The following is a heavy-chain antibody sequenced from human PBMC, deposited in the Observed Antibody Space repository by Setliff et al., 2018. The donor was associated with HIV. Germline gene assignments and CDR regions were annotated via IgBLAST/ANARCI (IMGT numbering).Heavy chain of an antibody. CDR2: ISSSSSYT. Sequence: LRLSCAASGFTFSSYSMNWVRQAPGKGLEWVSYISSSSSYTHYADSVKGRFTISRDNSKNTLYLQMNSLRAEDTAVYYCARVSVLRYFDYWGQGTLVTVSS. V-gene: IGHV3-21*04. D-gene: IGHD2-8*01. CDR1: GFTFSSYS. J-gene: IGHJ4*02. CDR3: ARVSVLRYFDY.